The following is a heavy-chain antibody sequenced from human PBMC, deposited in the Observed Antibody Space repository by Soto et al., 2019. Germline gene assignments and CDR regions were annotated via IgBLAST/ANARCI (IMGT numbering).Heavy chain of an antibody. D-gene: IGHD3-10*01. CDR2: IYWDDDK. V-gene: IGHV2-5*02. CDR3: AHHPYYCSWRYSFDS. J-gene: IGHJ4*02. Sequence: QITLKESGPTLVKPTQTLTLTCTFSGFSLSTSGVGVGWIRQPPGKALEWLALIYWDDDKRYSPSLRSRLTISQDTSKNRVVLTMTNMDPVDTATYFCAHHPYYCSWRYSFDSWGQGTLVTVS. CDR1: GFSLSTSGVG.